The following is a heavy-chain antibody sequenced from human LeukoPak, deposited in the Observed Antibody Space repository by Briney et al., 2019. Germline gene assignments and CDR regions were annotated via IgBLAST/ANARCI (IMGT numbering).Heavy chain of an antibody. J-gene: IGHJ4*02. Sequence: PGGSLRLSCAASGFTFSSYAMSWVRRAPGKGLEWVSAISGSGGSTYYADSVKGRFTISRDNSKNTLYLQMNSLRAEDTAVYFCAKEFTVDDYYFDYWGQGTLVTVSS. CDR1: GFTFSSYA. D-gene: IGHD4-23*01. V-gene: IGHV3-23*01. CDR3: AKEFTVDDYYFDY. CDR2: ISGSGGST.